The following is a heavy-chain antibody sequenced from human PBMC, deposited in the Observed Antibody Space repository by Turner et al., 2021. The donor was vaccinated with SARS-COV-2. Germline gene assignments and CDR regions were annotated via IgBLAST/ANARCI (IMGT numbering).Heavy chain of an antibody. CDR3: ARDCPSAATFLNFDY. CDR2: ISAYNGNT. CDR1: GYTFTSYG. Sequence: QVQLVQSGAEVKKPGSSVKVSCKASGYTFTSYGISWVRQAPGQGLEWMGWISAYNGNTNYAQKLQGRVTMTTDTPTSTAYMELRSLRSDDTAVYYCARDCPSAATFLNFDYWGQGTLVTVSS. V-gene: IGHV1-18*04. J-gene: IGHJ4*02. D-gene: IGHD2-2*01.